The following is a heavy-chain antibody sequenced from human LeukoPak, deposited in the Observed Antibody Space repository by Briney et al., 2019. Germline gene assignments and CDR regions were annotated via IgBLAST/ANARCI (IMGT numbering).Heavy chain of an antibody. Sequence: GGSLRLSCAASGFTFSSHSMNWVRQAPGKGLEWVSYISTSSATIYYADSVKGRFTISRDNAKNSLYLQMNSLRAEDTAVYYCARHMITPHWGQGTLVTVSS. CDR2: ISTSSATI. CDR1: GFTFSSHS. CDR3: ARHMITPH. J-gene: IGHJ4*02. D-gene: IGHD3-16*01. V-gene: IGHV3-48*01.